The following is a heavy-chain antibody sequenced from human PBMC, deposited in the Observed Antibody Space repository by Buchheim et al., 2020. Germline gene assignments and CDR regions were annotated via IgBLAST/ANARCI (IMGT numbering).Heavy chain of an antibody. CDR3: ARLEADSSGYYPSRDY. V-gene: IGHV4-39*01. Sequence: QLQLQESGPGLVKPSETLSLTCTVSGGSISSSSYYWGWIRQPPGKGLEWIGSIYYSGSTYYNPSLKSRVTITVDTSKNQFSLKLSSVTAADTAVYYCARLEADSSGYYPSRDYWGQGTL. J-gene: IGHJ4*02. D-gene: IGHD3-22*01. CDR2: IYYSGST. CDR1: GGSISSSSYY.